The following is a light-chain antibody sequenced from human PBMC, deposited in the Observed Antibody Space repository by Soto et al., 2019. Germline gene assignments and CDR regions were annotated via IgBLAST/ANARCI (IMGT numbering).Light chain of an antibody. CDR2: DGS. J-gene: IGKJ3*01. Sequence: IVLTQSPGTLSLSPGERATLSCRASQSVSSSYLAWYQQKRGRAPRLLIYDGSSRATGIPDRFSGSGSGTDFTLTISRLEPEDFAVYYCQQYGRSPLTFGPGTKVDIK. V-gene: IGKV3-20*01. CDR1: QSVSSSY. CDR3: QQYGRSPLT.